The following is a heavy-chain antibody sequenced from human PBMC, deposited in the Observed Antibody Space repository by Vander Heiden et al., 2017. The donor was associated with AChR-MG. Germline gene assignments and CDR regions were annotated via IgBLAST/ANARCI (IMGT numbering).Heavy chain of an antibody. CDR1: GFSFRSYS. V-gene: IGHV3-21*02. Sequence: EVQLVESGGGLVKPGGSLRLSCAAPGFSFRSYSMSWVRLAPGKGLEWVSSISSGSTYTHYADSVKGRFTISRDNAKNSLYLQVNSLRAEDAAKYYCARGAQEQLLSPFDYWGQGTLVTVSS. D-gene: IGHD2-2*01. CDR3: ARGAQEQLLSPFDY. J-gene: IGHJ4*02. CDR2: ISSGSTYT.